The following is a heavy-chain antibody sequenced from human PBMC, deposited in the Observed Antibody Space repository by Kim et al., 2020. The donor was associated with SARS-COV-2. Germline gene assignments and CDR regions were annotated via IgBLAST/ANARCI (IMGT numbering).Heavy chain of an antibody. D-gene: IGHD3-3*01. CDR3: ARAVPPNYDNLWQDY. V-gene: IGHV3-66*01. J-gene: IGHJ4*02. Sequence: DSVKGRFTISRDNSKNTLDLQKNRLRAEDTAVYYCARAVPPNYDNLWQDYWGQGTLVTVSS.